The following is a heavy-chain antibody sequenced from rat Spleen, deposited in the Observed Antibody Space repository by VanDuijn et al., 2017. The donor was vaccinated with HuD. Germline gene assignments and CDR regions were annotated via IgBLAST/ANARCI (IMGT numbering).Heavy chain of an antibody. D-gene: IGHD1-4*01. Sequence: EVQLVESGGGLVQPGRSLKLSCAASGFTFSDYYMAWVRQAPKKGLEWVATISYEGSSTYYGDSVKGRVTISRDNAKSTLYLQRNSVRYEDTATYCCARRPGDWGQGVMVTVS. J-gene: IGHJ2*01. V-gene: IGHV5-22*01. CDR3: ARRPGD. CDR2: ISYEGSST. CDR1: GFTFSDYY.